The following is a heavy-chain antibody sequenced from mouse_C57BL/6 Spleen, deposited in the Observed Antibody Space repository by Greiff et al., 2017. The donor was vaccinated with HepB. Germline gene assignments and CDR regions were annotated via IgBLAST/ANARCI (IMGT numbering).Heavy chain of an antibody. J-gene: IGHJ3*01. Sequence: EVQRVESEGGLVQPGSSMKLSCTASGFTFSDYYMAWVRQVPEKGLEWVANINYDGSSTYYLDSLKSRFIISRDNAKNILYLQMSSLKSEDTATYYCAREDSSGYEAWFAYWGQGTLVTVSA. CDR3: AREDSSGYEAWFAY. CDR2: INYDGSST. D-gene: IGHD3-2*02. CDR1: GFTFSDYY. V-gene: IGHV5-16*01.